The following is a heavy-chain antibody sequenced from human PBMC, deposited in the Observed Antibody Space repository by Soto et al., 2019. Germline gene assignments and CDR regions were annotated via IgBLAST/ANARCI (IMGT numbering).Heavy chain of an antibody. D-gene: IGHD5-18*01. J-gene: IGHJ6*02. CDR3: TRDRIPKEGYNGMDV. CDR2: ISSSGSTI. CDR1: GFTFSDYY. Sequence: GGSLRLSCSASGFTFSDYYLSWSRQAPGKGLEWVSYISSSGSTIYYADSVKGRFTISRDNAKNSLYLQMNSLRAEDTAVYYCTRDRIPKEGYNGMDVLGQGTTVTVSS. V-gene: IGHV3-11*01.